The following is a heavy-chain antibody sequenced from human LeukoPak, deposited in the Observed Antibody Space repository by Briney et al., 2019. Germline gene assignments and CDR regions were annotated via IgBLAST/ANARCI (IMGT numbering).Heavy chain of an antibody. Sequence: SETLSLTCSVSGGSLRYYYCTWLRQPPGKGLEWIGHVSNSGNTKYNPSLKSRVTISIDTSKKHFSLNLSSVSPADTAVYYCASRAFYESSGLDFWGQGTLVTVSS. CDR1: GGSLRYYY. CDR3: ASRAFYESSGLDF. J-gene: IGHJ4*02. V-gene: IGHV4-59*08. CDR2: VSNSGNT. D-gene: IGHD3-22*01.